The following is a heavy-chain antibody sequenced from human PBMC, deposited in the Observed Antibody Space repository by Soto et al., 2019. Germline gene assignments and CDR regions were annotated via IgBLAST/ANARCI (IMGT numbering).Heavy chain of an antibody. V-gene: IGHV3-30-3*01. CDR2: ISYDGSHK. Sequence: QVQLVESGGGVVQPGRSLRLSCAASGFTFSSYAMHWVRQAPGKGLEWVAVISYDGSHKYYADSVKGRFTFSRADSKNTLYLQMNSLRSEDTAVYYCARFGELLFDYWGQGTLVTVSS. CDR1: GFTFSSYA. J-gene: IGHJ4*02. CDR3: ARFGELLFDY. D-gene: IGHD3-10*01.